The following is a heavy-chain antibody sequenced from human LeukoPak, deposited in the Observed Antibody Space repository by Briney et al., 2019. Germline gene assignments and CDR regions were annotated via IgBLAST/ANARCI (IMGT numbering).Heavy chain of an antibody. CDR3: ARQEIGLRSFDP. D-gene: IGHD3/OR15-3a*01. J-gene: IGHJ5*02. V-gene: IGHV4-39*01. CDR1: GGSISSALYH. Sequence: SETLSLTCTVSGGSISSALYHWGWIRQPPGKNLEWLGSVYYTGSTRNNPSLKSRVTSSVDTSKNHFSLNLSSVTAADTAVYYCARQEIGLRSFDPWGQGTLVTVSS. CDR2: VYYTGST.